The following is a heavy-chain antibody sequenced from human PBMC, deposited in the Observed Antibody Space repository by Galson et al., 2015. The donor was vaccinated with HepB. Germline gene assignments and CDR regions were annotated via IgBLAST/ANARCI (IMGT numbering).Heavy chain of an antibody. J-gene: IGHJ4*02. CDR1: GGTFSRYA. V-gene: IGHV1-69*13. Sequence: SVKVSCKASGGTFSRYAISWVRQAPGHGLEWMGGITPMFGTANYAQKFQGRVTITADESTSTAYMELSSLRSEDTAVYCCAREGRVSTTNPLDYWGQGTLVTVSS. D-gene: IGHD1-7*01. CDR3: AREGRVSTTNPLDY. CDR2: ITPMFGTA.